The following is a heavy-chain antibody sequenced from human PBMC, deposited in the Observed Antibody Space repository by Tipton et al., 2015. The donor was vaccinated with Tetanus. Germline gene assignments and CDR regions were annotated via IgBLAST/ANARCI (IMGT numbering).Heavy chain of an antibody. CDR1: GYTFTSYV. V-gene: IGHV1-18*01. CDR2: ISGYNGNT. J-gene: IGHJ6*02. Sequence: QSGAEVKKPGASVKVSCKTSGYTFTSYVITWVRQAPGQGLEWMGWISGYNGNTIYTQKLQGRVTMTIDTSSSTAYMELRNLRSDDTAVYFCARGLYNSAWYNHAMDVWGQGTTVTVSS. CDR3: ARGLYNSAWYNHAMDV. D-gene: IGHD6-19*01.